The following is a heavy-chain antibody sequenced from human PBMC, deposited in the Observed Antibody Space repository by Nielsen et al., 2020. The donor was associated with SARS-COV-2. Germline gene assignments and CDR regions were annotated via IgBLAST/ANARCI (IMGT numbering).Heavy chain of an antibody. J-gene: IGHJ1*01. Sequence: SETLSLTCAVSGDSVSSHDWWTWVRQSPGKGLEWIGYIYYSGSTYYNPSLESRINISLDTSKNQFSLKLGSVTAADAGVYYCAREGELREYIHHWGQGTLVTVSS. D-gene: IGHD3-16*01. V-gene: IGHV4-28*03. CDR3: AREGELREYIHH. CDR1: GDSVSSHDW. CDR2: IYYSGST.